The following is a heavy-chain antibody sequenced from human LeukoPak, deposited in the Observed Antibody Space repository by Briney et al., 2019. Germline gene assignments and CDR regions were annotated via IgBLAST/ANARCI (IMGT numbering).Heavy chain of an antibody. CDR2: ISGSGGST. CDR3: AKDRRSSPRSFDY. CDR1: GFTFSSYA. D-gene: IGHD6-13*01. V-gene: IGHV3-23*01. Sequence: GGSLRLSCAASGFTFSSYAMSWVRQAPGKGLGWVSAISGSGGSTYYADSVKGRFTISRDNSKNTLYLQMNSLRAEDTAVYYCAKDRRSSPRSFDYWGQGTLVTVSS. J-gene: IGHJ4*02.